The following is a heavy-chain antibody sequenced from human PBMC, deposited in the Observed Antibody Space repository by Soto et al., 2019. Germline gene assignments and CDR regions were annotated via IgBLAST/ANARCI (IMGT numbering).Heavy chain of an antibody. CDR2: ISGSGGST. CDR3: ARGTWGSDY. D-gene: IGHD3-16*01. CDR1: GFTFSSYA. V-gene: IGHV3-23*01. Sequence: HPGGSLRLSCAASGFTFSSYAMSWVRQAPGKGLEWVSVISGSGGSTNYADSVKGRFTISRDNAKNSLYLQMNSLRAEDTAVYYGARGTWGSDYWGQGALVTVSS. J-gene: IGHJ4*02.